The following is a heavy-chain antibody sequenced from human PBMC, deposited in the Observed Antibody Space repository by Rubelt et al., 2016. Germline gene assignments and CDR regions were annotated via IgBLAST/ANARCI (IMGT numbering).Heavy chain of an antibody. CDR2: IIPVLGIA. V-gene: IGHV1-69*04. CDR3: ARDRAIPISRPEYYFDY. D-gene: IGHD3-9*01. CDR1: GGTFSSDG. J-gene: IGHJ4*02. Sequence: QVQLVQSGAEVKKTGSSVKVSCKASGGTFSSDGISWVRQAPGQGLEWMGRIIPVLGIANYAQKFQGRVTITADKSTSTAHMELSSLRSEDTAVYYCARDRAIPISRPEYYFDYWGQGTLVTVSS.